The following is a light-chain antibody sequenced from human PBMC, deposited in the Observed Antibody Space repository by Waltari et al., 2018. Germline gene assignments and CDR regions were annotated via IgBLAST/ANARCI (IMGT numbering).Light chain of an antibody. J-gene: IGKJ5*01. CDR2: DAS. Sequence: EIVMTQSPATLSVSPGDTVTLSCRASQSVSSNVAWYQKKPGQAPTLLIYDASTRATSIPAKFRGSGSGTEFTLTISSLQSEDFAVYYCQQYNRWPPITFGHGTRLEIK. CDR1: QSVSSN. CDR3: QQYNRWPPIT. V-gene: IGKV3-15*01.